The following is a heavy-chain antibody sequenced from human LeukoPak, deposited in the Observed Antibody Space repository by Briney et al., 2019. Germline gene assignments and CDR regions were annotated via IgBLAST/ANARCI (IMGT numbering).Heavy chain of an antibody. J-gene: IGHJ5*02. D-gene: IGHD3-10*01. CDR1: GFTVSSNY. V-gene: IGHV3-53*01. Sequence: GGPLRLSCAASGFTVSSNYMSWVRQAPGKGLEWVSVIYSGGSTYYADSVKGRFTISRDNSKNTLYLQMNSLRAEDTAVYYCARVRMVRGVNWFDPWGQGTLGTVSS. CDR3: ARVRMVRGVNWFDP. CDR2: IYSGGST.